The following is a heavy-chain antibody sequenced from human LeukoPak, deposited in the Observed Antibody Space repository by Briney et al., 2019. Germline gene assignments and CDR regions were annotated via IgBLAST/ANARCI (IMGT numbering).Heavy chain of an antibody. CDR3: ARDSRLLDAFDI. J-gene: IGHJ3*02. D-gene: IGHD2-21*02. Sequence: PSETLSLTCTVSGGSISSSSYYWGWIRQPPGKGLEWIGSIYYSGSTYYNPSLKSRVTISVDTSKNPFPLKLSSVTAADTAVYYCARDSRLLDAFDIWGQGTMVTVSS. V-gene: IGHV4-39*06. CDR2: IYYSGST. CDR1: GGSISSSSYY.